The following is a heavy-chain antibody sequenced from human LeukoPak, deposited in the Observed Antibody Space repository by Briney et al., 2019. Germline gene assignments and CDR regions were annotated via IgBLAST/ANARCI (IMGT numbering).Heavy chain of an antibody. J-gene: IGHJ6*02. D-gene: IGHD3-10*01. Sequence: YYADSVKGRFTISRDHSKNTLYLQMNSLRAEDTAVYYCARSTMVRGVIIYPIDYYYGMDVWGQGTTVTVSS. CDR3: ARSTMVRGVIIYPIDYYYGMDV. V-gene: IGHV3-30*01.